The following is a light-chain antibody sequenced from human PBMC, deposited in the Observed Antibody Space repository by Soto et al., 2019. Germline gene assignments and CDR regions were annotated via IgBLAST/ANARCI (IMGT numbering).Light chain of an antibody. CDR2: GAS. J-gene: IGKJ5*01. CDR1: QSVSSSY. CDR3: QQYGSSPPIT. V-gene: IGKV3-20*01. Sequence: EIVLTQSPGTLSLSPGERATLSCRASQSVSSSYLAWYQQKPSQAPRLLIYGASSRATGIPDRFSGSGSMTDFTLTISILEPEDFAVYYCQQYGSSPPITFGQGTRLEIK.